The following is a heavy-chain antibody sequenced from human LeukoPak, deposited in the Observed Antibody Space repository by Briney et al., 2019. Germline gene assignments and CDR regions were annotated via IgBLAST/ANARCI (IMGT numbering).Heavy chain of an antibody. Sequence: GGSLRLSCAASGFTFSDYYMSWIRQAPGKGLEWVSYISSSGSTIYYADSVKGRFTISRDNSKNTLYLQMNSLRAEDTAVYYCAKDLRRGVVAVAGTGFDYWGQGILVTVSS. J-gene: IGHJ4*02. V-gene: IGHV3-11*04. CDR2: ISSSGSTI. D-gene: IGHD6-19*01. CDR1: GFTFSDYY. CDR3: AKDLRRGVVAVAGTGFDY.